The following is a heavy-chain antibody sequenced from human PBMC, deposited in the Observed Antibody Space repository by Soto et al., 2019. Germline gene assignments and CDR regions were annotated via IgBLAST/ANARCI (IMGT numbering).Heavy chain of an antibody. Sequence: SETLSLTCAVSGGSISSGGYSWSWIRQPPGKGLEWIGYIYHSGSTYYNPSLKSRVTISVDRSKNQFSLKLSSVTAADTAVYYCARGGVRANYYYYYGMDVWGQGTTVTVSS. CDR1: GGSISSGGYS. CDR3: ARGGVRANYYYYYGMDV. D-gene: IGHD1-26*01. J-gene: IGHJ6*02. CDR2: IYHSGST. V-gene: IGHV4-30-2*01.